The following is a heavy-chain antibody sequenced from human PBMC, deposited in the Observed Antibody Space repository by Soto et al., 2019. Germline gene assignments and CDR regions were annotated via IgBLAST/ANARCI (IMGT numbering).Heavy chain of an antibody. Sequence: ASVKVSCKASGYTFTSYGISWVRQAPGQGLEWMGWISAYNGNTNYAQKLQGRVTMTTDTSTSTAYMELRSLRSDDTAVYYSARDRRGSYSQGPFSPWGQGTLVTVSS. J-gene: IGHJ5*02. CDR2: ISAYNGNT. CDR1: GYTFTSYG. D-gene: IGHD1-26*01. CDR3: ARDRRGSYSQGPFSP. V-gene: IGHV1-18*01.